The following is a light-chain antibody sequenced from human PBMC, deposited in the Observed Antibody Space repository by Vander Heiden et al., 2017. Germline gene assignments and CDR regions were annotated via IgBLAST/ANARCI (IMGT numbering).Light chain of an antibody. Sequence: DIQMTQSPSTLSASVGDRVTITCRASQSISSWLACDQQKPGKAPKLLIYDASSLESGVPSRFSGSGSGTEFTLTISSLQPDDFATYYCQQYNSYSPGYTFGQGTKLEIK. CDR2: DAS. CDR1: QSISSW. J-gene: IGKJ2*01. V-gene: IGKV1-5*01. CDR3: QQYNSYSPGYT.